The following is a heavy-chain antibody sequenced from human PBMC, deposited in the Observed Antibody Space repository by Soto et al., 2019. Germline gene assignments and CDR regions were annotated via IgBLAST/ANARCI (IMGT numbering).Heavy chain of an antibody. CDR1: CYTFPSYG. CDR2: ISAYNGNT. V-gene: IGHV1-18*04. CDR3: ARDCSGGSCYGVY. Sequence: SVKVSFEASCYTFPSYGISWVRQAPGQGLEWMGWISAYNGNTNYAQKRQGRVTMTTDTSTSTAYMELRSLRSDDTAVYYCARDCSGGSCYGVYWGQGSLVTVS. J-gene: IGHJ4*02. D-gene: IGHD2-15*01.